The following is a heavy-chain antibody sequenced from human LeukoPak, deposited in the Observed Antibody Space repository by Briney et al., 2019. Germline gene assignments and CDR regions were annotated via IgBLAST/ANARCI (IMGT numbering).Heavy chain of an antibody. Sequence: GGSLRLSCAASGFIFSSYSMNWVRQAPGKGLEWVSSISSSSSYIYYADSVKGRFTISRDNAKNSLYLQMNSLRAEDTAVYYCARDRSYGNDAFDTWGQGTMVTVSS. CDR2: ISSSSSYI. J-gene: IGHJ3*02. CDR3: ARDRSYGNDAFDT. V-gene: IGHV3-21*01. CDR1: GFIFSSYS. D-gene: IGHD5-18*01.